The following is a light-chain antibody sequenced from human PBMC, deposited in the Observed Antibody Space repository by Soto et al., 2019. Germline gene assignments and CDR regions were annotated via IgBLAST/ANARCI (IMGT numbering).Light chain of an antibody. CDR1: HTVNSNY. CDR3: QQHGDSLT. J-gene: IGKJ4*01. CDR2: GAS. V-gene: IGKV3-20*01. Sequence: ETVLTQSPGTLSLSPGERATLSCRASHTVNSNYLGWYQQKPGQAPRLLMDGASSRATGIPDRFSGSGSGTDFTLTISRLESEDFAVYYCQQHGDSLTFGGGTEVEIK.